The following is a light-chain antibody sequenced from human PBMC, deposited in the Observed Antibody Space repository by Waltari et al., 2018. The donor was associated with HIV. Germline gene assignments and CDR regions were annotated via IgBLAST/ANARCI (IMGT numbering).Light chain of an antibody. V-gene: IGLV2-11*01. J-gene: IGLJ1*01. CDR3: CSDAGNFIYV. CDR1: SRDIGIYNY. Sequence: QSALTQPRSVSGSPGHSVTISCTGTSRDIGIYNYVSWYQQHPGKAPKLLISDVTRRPSGVPDRFSGSKSGNTASLTISGLQADDEADYYCCSDAGNFIYVFGTGTKVTVL. CDR2: DVT.